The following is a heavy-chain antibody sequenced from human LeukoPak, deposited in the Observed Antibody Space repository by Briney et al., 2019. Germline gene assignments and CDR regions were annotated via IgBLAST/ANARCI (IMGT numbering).Heavy chain of an antibody. Sequence: GGSLRLSCAASGFIFNNYGLIWVRQAPGKGLQWVSAISNDGGGTTYADFVKGRFTISRDNSKNTLFLQMHSLRDEDTALYYCAKGSSGYFADLWGQGTLVTVSS. J-gene: IGHJ5*02. V-gene: IGHV3-23*01. CDR3: AKGSSGYFADL. CDR2: ISNDGGGT. CDR1: GFIFNNYG. D-gene: IGHD3-22*01.